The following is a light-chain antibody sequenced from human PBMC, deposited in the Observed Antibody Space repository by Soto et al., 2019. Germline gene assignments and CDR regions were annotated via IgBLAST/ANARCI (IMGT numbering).Light chain of an antibody. CDR3: QQSYSTPYT. CDR1: QSTSNF. Sequence: DIQMTQSPSSLSASVGDRVTITCRASQSTSNFLNWYQQKPGKAPKLLIFAASNLQSGVPSRFSGSGSGTDFTLTISSLQPEDFATYYCQQSYSTPYTFGQGTKLEIK. J-gene: IGKJ2*01. V-gene: IGKV1-39*01. CDR2: AAS.